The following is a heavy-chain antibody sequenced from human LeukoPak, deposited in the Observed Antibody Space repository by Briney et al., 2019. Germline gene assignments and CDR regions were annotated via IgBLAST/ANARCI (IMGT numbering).Heavy chain of an antibody. V-gene: IGHV3-66*02. CDR1: GFTVSSNY. CDR3: ARITVTTGYGMDV. J-gene: IGHJ6*02. D-gene: IGHD4-17*01. Sequence: GGSLRLSCAASGFTVSSNYMSWVRQAPGKGLEWVSVIYSGGSTYYADPVKGRFTISRDNSKNTLYLQMNSLRAEDTAVYYCARITVTTGYGMDVWGQGTTVTVSS. CDR2: IYSGGST.